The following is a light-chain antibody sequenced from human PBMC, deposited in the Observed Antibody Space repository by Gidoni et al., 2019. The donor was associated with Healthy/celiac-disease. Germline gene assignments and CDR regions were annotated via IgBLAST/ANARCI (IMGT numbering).Light chain of an antibody. CDR2: QDS. V-gene: IGLV3-1*01. J-gene: IGLJ1*01. CDR1: TLGDKY. Sequence: SYELTQPPSVSVSPGQTASITCSGDTLGDKYACWYQQKPGQSPVLVIYQDSTRPSGIPERFSGSNSGNTATLTISGTQAMDEADYYCQAWDSSTAFYVFGTGTKVTVL. CDR3: QAWDSSTAFYV.